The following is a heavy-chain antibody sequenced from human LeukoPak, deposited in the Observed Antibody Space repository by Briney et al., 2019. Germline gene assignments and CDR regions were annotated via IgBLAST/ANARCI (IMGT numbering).Heavy chain of an antibody. Sequence: ASVKVSCKASGYTLTMYAMHRVRQAPGQRLEWMGWINAGSGSTQYSQKFQGRVTITRDTSASTAYMELSSLRFEDTAVYYCARGPGWFDPWGQGTLVTVSS. CDR2: INAGSGST. V-gene: IGHV1-3*01. CDR1: GYTLTMYA. J-gene: IGHJ5*02. CDR3: ARGPGWFDP.